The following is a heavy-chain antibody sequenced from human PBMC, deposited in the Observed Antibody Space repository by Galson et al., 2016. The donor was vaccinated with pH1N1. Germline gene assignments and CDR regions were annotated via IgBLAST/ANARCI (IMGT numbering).Heavy chain of an antibody. Sequence: SLRLSCAASGFTFSNYWMSWVRQASGKGLEWVANIKQDGSDKYYVDSVNGRFTISRDNTKNSLYLQMSSLRAEDTAVYYCARLNFDWLTFDYWGQGTLVTVSS. V-gene: IGHV3-7*01. CDR2: IKQDGSDK. CDR1: GFTFSNYW. J-gene: IGHJ4*02. D-gene: IGHD3-9*01. CDR3: ARLNFDWLTFDY.